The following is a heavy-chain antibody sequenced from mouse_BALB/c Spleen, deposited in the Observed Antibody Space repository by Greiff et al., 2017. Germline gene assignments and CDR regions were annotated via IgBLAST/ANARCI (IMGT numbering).Heavy chain of an antibody. V-gene: IGHV5-9-4*01. J-gene: IGHJ1*01. Sequence: EVQLVESGGGLVKPGGSLKLSCAASGFTFSSYAMSWVRQSPEKRLEWVAEISSGGSYTYYPDTVTGRFTISRDNAKNTLYLEMSSLRSEDTAMYYCARNYYDGYGYFDVWGAGTTVTVSS. D-gene: IGHD2-3*01. CDR2: ISSGGSYT. CDR1: GFTFSSYA. CDR3: ARNYYDGYGYFDV.